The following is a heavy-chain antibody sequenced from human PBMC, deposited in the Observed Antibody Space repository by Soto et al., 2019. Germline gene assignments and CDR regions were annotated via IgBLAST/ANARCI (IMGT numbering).Heavy chain of an antibody. Sequence: GGSLRLSCAASGLSFRNSWMSWVRQAPGKGLEWVAYIKPDGSEKWFLDSVKGRFTITRDNAKNSVYLQMNSLTTDDTALYYCARGHYGLDVWGQGTTVTV. V-gene: IGHV3-7*01. CDR2: IKPDGSEK. CDR1: GLSFRNSW. J-gene: IGHJ6*02. CDR3: ARGHYGLDV.